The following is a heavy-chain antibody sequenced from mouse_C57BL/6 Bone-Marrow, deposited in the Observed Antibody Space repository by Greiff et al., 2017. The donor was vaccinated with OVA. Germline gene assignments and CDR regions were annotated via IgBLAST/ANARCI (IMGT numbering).Heavy chain of an antibody. CDR1: GYAFTNYL. Sequence: QVQLQQSGAELVRPGTSVKVSCKASGYAFTNYLIEWVQQRPGQGLEWIGVINPGSGGTNYNEKFKGKATLTADKASSTAYMQLSSLTSEDSASDFCASDGSSSAWLAYWGQGTLVTVSA. J-gene: IGHJ3*01. V-gene: IGHV1-54*01. CDR3: ASDGSSSAWLAY. CDR2: INPGSGGT. D-gene: IGHD1-1*01.